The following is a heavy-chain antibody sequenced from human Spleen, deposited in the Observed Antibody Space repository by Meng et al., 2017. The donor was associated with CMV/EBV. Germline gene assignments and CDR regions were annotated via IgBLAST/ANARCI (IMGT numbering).Heavy chain of an antibody. Sequence: AISGSGCSTYYADSVKGRFATSRDNSKNTLYLQMNSLRAEDTAVCYCEKRAEVYNAAWNWTDPWGQGPWSPSPQ. V-gene: IGHV3-23*01. D-gene: IGHD3/OR15-3a*01. CDR2: ISGSGCST. J-gene: IGHJ5*02. CDR3: EKRAEVYNAAWNWTDP.